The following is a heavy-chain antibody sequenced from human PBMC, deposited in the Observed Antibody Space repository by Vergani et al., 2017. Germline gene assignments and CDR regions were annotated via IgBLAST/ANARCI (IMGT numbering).Heavy chain of an antibody. CDR1: GFTFSDYY. J-gene: IGHJ6*03. CDR3: ARAYTVTRPYYYYYYMDV. V-gene: IGHV3-11*01. D-gene: IGHD4-11*01. Sequence: QEQLVESGGGLVKPGGSLRLSCAASGFTFSDYYMSWIRQAPGKGLEWVSYISSSGSTIYYADSVKGRFTISRDNAKNSLYLQMNSLRAEETAVYYCARAYTVTRPYYYYYYMDVWGKGTTVTVSS. CDR2: ISSSGSTI.